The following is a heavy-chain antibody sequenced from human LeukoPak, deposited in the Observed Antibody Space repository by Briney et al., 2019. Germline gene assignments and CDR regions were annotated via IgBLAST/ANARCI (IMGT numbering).Heavy chain of an antibody. CDR1: GGSISSSSYY. D-gene: IGHD3-10*01. Sequence: SETLSLTCTVSGGSISSSSYYWGWIRQPPGKGLEWIGSIYYSGSTYYNPSLKSRVTISVDTSKNQFSLKLSSVTAADTAVYYCARDLRGSGSYYKTLDYWGQGTLVTVSS. CDR2: IYYSGST. J-gene: IGHJ4*02. V-gene: IGHV4-39*07. CDR3: ARDLRGSGSYYKTLDY.